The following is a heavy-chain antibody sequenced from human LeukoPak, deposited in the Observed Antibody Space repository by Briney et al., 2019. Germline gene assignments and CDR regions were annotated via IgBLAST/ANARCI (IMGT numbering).Heavy chain of an antibody. V-gene: IGHV1-2*02. CDR3: ARGSWAVAPQIDY. J-gene: IGHJ4*02. CDR2: INPNSGGT. CDR1: GYTFTGYY. D-gene: IGHD6-19*01. Sequence: ASGKVTCKASGYTFTGYYMHWVRQAPGQGLEWTGWINPNSGGTNYAQKFQGRVTMTRDTSISTAYMELSRLRSDDTAVYYCARGSWAVAPQIDYWGQGTLVTVSS.